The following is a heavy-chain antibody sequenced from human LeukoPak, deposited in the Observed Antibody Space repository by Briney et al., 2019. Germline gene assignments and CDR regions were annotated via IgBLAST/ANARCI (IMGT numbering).Heavy chain of an antibody. V-gene: IGHV4-59*08. D-gene: IGHD2-2*01. CDR3: ARSSTSSVRYNWFDP. CDR1: GGSFSGYY. Sequence: SETLSLTCAVYGGSFSGYYWSWIRQPPGKGLEWIGYIYYSGSTNYNPSLKSRVTISVDTSKNQFSLKLSSVTAADTAVYYCARSSTSSVRYNWFDPWGQGTLVTVSS. J-gene: IGHJ5*02. CDR2: IYYSGST.